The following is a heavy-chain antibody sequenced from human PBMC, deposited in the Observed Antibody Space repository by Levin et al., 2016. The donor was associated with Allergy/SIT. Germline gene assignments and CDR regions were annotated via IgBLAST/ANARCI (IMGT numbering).Heavy chain of an antibody. V-gene: IGHV5-51*01. D-gene: IGHD3-3*01. CDR1: GYSFTSYW. CDR2: IYPGDSDT. J-gene: IGHJ6*02. CDR3: ARISGTIFAPFLGRSYYYYYGMDV. Sequence: GESLKISCKGSGYSFTSYWIGWVRQMPGKGLEWMGIIYPGDSDTRYSPSFQGQVTISADKSISTAYLQWSSLKASDTAMYYCARISGTIFAPFLGRSYYYYYGMDVWGQGTTVTVSS.